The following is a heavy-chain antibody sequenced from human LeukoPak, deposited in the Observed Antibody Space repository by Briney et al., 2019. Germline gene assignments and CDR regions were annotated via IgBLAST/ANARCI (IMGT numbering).Heavy chain of an antibody. CDR2: IYNRGST. V-gene: IGHV4-61*02. Sequence: PSETLSLTCTVSGGSLRSGSYYWSWLRQPAGKGLEWIGRIYNRGSTNYNPSLKSRVTMSEDTSKNQFSLKLTSVTAADTAVYYCARGHGSFDSWGQGTLVTVSA. CDR3: ARGHGSFDS. CDR1: GGSLRSGSYY. D-gene: IGHD1-26*01. J-gene: IGHJ4*02.